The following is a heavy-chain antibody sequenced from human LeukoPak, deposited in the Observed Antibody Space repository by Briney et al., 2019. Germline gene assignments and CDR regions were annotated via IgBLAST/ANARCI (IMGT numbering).Heavy chain of an antibody. Sequence: ASVKVSCKASGYTFTGYYMHWVRQAPGQGLEWMGWINPNSGGTNYAQKFQGRVTMTRDTSISTAYMELSRLRSDDTAVYYCANKFSPFSDWFDPWGQGTLVTVSS. CDR1: GYTFTGYY. CDR2: INPNSGGT. CDR3: ANKFSPFSDWFDP. D-gene: IGHD3-3*01. V-gene: IGHV1-2*02. J-gene: IGHJ5*02.